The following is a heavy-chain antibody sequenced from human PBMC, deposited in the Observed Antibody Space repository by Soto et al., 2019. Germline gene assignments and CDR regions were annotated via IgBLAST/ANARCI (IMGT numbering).Heavy chain of an antibody. CDR2: IYSGGTT. CDR1: ALTASKNY. V-gene: IGHV3-66*01. Sequence: EVQLVESGGGLVQPGGSLRLSCAGSALTASKNYMSWVRQPPGKGLEWVSVIYSGGTTYYADSVKDRFSISRDNSKSTPYLQMDKLRAGAAAGYYCARGGSGSDWDYYGMDVWGQGTTVTVSS. D-gene: IGHD3-10*01. CDR3: ARGGSGSDWDYYGMDV. J-gene: IGHJ6*02.